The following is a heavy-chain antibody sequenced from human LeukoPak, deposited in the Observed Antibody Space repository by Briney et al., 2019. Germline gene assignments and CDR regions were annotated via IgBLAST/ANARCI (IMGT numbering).Heavy chain of an antibody. CDR2: IDGDGSST. CDR3: ARGYSGYFYY. J-gene: IGHJ4*02. Sequence: PGGSLRVSCAASGFTLISYWIQWVRPAPGKERVWVSRIDGDGSSTNYADSVKGRFTISRDNAKNTLYLQMNSLRAEDTAVYYCARGYSGYFYYWGQGTLVTVSS. V-gene: IGHV3-74*01. D-gene: IGHD5-12*01. CDR1: GFTLISYW.